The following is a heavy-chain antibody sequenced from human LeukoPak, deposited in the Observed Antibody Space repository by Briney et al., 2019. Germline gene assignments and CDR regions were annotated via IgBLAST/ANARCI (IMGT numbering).Heavy chain of an antibody. CDR2: ISSSGSTI. Sequence: GGSLRLSCEGPEMFFNTWSLSWVRQAPGKGLECIAYISSSGSTIYYADSVKGRFTISRDNAKNSLYLQMNSLRDEDTAVYYCARDHYYDSSGCYPYDAFDIWGQGTMVTVSS. D-gene: IGHD3-22*01. CDR3: ARDHYYDSSGCYPYDAFDI. J-gene: IGHJ3*02. CDR1: EMFFNTWS. V-gene: IGHV3-48*02.